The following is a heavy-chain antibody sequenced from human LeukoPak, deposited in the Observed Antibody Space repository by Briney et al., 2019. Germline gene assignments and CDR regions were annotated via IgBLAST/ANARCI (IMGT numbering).Heavy chain of an antibody. Sequence: GGSLRLSCAASGFTFSSYSMNWVRQAPGKGLEWVSSISSSSSYIYYADSVKGRFTISRDNAKNSLYLQMNRLRAEDTAVYYCARDPTYYYDSSGHPLDYWGQGTLVTVSS. CDR3: ARDPTYYYDSSGHPLDY. D-gene: IGHD3-22*01. V-gene: IGHV3-21*01. J-gene: IGHJ4*02. CDR1: GFTFSSYS. CDR2: ISSSSSYI.